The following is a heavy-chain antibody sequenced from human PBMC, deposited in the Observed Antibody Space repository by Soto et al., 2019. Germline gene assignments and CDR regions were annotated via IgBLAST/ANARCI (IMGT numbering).Heavy chain of an antibody. CDR3: ARTIYCSGGSCYLSRSWFDP. V-gene: IGHV4-39*01. Sequence: SETLSLTCAVSGGSISGSYYYWAWLRQSPGKGPEWIGSVFYTGFTSYNPSLESRVSVSVDTSKSQFSLKLSSVTSADTALYYCARTIYCSGGSCYLSRSWFDPWGQGILVTVSS. D-gene: IGHD2-15*01. CDR1: GGSISGSYYY. CDR2: VFYTGFT. J-gene: IGHJ5*02.